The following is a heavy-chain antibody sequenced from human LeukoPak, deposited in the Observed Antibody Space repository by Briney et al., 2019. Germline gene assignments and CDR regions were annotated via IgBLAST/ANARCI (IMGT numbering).Heavy chain of an antibody. D-gene: IGHD2-2*01. CDR3: TRDQGSGYCSSTSCYESWFDP. CDR2: IRSKAYGGTT. CDR1: GFTFGDYA. Sequence: GGSLRLSCTASGFTFGDYAMSWFRQAPGKGLEWVGFIRSKAYGGTTEYAASVKGRFTISRDDSKSIAYLQMDSLKTEDTAVYYCTRDQGSGYCSSTSCYESWFDPWGQGTLVTVSS. J-gene: IGHJ5*02. V-gene: IGHV3-49*03.